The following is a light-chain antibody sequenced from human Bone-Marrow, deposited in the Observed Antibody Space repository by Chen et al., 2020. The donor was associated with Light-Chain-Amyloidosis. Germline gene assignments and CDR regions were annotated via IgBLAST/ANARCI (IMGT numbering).Light chain of an antibody. J-gene: IGLJ2*01. CDR1: DLPTKY. V-gene: IGLV3-25*03. CDR2: RDT. Sequence: SYELTQPPSVSVSPGQTARITCSGDDLPTKYAYWYQQKPGQAPVLVIHRDTERPSGISERLSGSSSGTTATLTISAVQAEDEADYHCQSADSSGTYEVIFGGGTKLTVL. CDR3: QSADSSGTYEVI.